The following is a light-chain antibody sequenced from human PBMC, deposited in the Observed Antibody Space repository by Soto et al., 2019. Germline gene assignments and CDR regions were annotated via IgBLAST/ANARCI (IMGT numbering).Light chain of an antibody. Sequence: EIVMTQSPATLSVSPGERATLSCRASQSVSSNLAWYQQNPGQAPRLLIYGASTRATGIPARFSGSGSGTEFTLTISSLQSEDFAVYYCSGGTFGQGTKLEIK. V-gene: IGKV3-15*01. CDR3: SGGT. CDR2: GAS. J-gene: IGKJ2*02. CDR1: QSVSSN.